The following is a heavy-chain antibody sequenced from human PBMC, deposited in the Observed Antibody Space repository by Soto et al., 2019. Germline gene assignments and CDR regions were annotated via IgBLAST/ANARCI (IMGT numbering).Heavy chain of an antibody. Sequence: ASVKVSCKASGGTFSSYAISWVRQAPGQGLEWMGGIIPIFGTANYAQKFQGRVTITADESTSTAYMELSSLRSEDTAVYYCARDAGTRDFWSGYYSSGANWYFDLWGRGTLVTFSS. CDR1: GGTFSSYA. J-gene: IGHJ2*01. V-gene: IGHV1-69*13. D-gene: IGHD3-3*01. CDR3: ARDAGTRDFWSGYYSSGANWYFDL. CDR2: IIPIFGTA.